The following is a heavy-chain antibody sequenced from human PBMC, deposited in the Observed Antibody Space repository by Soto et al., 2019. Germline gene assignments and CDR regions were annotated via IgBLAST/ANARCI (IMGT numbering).Heavy chain of an antibody. CDR1: GFIFSTYG. V-gene: IGHV3-30*03. CDR3: ARGPYGGYNYGTIDY. CDR2: ISYDGRNK. J-gene: IGHJ4*02. D-gene: IGHD5-18*01. Sequence: GGSLRLSCEASGFIFSTYGMHWVRQAPGKGLEWVAVISYDGRNKQYADFVKGRFTISRDNSKRTMSLQMHSRRVEDTAVYYCARGPYGGYNYGTIDYWGQGSLVTVSS.